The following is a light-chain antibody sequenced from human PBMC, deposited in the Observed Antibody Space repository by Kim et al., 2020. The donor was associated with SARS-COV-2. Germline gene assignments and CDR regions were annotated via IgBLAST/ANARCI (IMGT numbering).Light chain of an antibody. J-gene: IGKJ4*01. CDR2: ASS. Sequence: DIQMTQSPSSLSASVGDRVTITYRASQGIRSDLGWYQQKPGKAPKRLIYASSSFQSGVPSRFSDSGSGTEFTLTISSLQPEDFATYYCIQHNSYPLTFGGGTKVDIK. CDR1: QGIRSD. V-gene: IGKV1-17*01. CDR3: IQHNSYPLT.